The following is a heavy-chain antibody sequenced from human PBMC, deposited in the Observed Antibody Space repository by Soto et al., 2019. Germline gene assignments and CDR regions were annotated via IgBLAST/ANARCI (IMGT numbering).Heavy chain of an antibody. Sequence: ASVKVSCKASGGTFSNHAISWVRQAPGQGLEWLGGIIPMFGTADYAQKFQGRVTITADESTTTAHMELSSLRSEDSAVYYCARDDATYCGGDCYRYFFYGLDVWGQGTTVTVSS. CDR3: ARDDATYCGGDCYRYFFYGLDV. D-gene: IGHD2-21*02. CDR1: GGTFSNHA. V-gene: IGHV1-69*13. J-gene: IGHJ6*02. CDR2: IIPMFGTA.